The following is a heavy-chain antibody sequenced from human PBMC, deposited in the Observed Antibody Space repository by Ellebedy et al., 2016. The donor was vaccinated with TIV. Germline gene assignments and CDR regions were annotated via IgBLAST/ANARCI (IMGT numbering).Heavy chain of an antibody. D-gene: IGHD3-22*01. V-gene: IGHV4-39*07. CDR3: SVFYYDSSGYDPYYFDY. CDR1: GGSISSSSYY. Sequence: MPSETLSLTCTVSGGSISSSSYYWGWIRQPPGKGPEWIGSIYYSGNTYFNPSLKSRVTISVDMSKSQFSLRLSSVTAADTAVYYCSVFYYDSSGYDPYYFDYWGQGNLVTVSS. J-gene: IGHJ4*02. CDR2: IYYSGNT.